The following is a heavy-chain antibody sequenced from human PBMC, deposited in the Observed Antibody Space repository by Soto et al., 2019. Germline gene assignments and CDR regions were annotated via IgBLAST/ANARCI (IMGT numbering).Heavy chain of an antibody. Sequence: GGSLRLSCAASGFTFSSYAMSWVRQAPGKGLEWVSAISGSGGSTYYADSVKGRFTISRDNSKNTLYLQMNSLRAEDTAVYYCAKQHGTDITIFGVVIMNFDYWGQGTLVTVSS. CDR2: ISGSGGST. CDR3: AKQHGTDITIFGVVIMNFDY. J-gene: IGHJ4*02. CDR1: GFTFSSYA. D-gene: IGHD3-3*01. V-gene: IGHV3-23*01.